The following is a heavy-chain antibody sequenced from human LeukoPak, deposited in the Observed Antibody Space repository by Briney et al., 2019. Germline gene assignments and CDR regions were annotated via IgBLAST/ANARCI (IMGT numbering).Heavy chain of an antibody. D-gene: IGHD3-10*01. CDR1: GFTFSHYG. CDR2: MSYDGNHK. CDR3: AKDPLFYYSYTYGSFDY. Sequence: PGGSLRLSCAATGFTFSHYGIHWVRQAPGKGLEWVAVMSYDGNHKLYADSVKGRFIVSRNNSKNTLDLQMNSLRPEDSGIYYCAKDPLFYYSYTYGSFDYWGQGPRVTVSS. J-gene: IGHJ4*02. V-gene: IGHV3-30*18.